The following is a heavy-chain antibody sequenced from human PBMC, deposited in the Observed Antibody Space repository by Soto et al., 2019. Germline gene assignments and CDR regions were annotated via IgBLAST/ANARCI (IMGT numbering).Heavy chain of an antibody. CDR2: TYYSGGT. Sequence: ASETLSLTCTVSGAALSSGGYFYTWVRQPPGKGLEWLGYTYYSGGTNYNPSLKSRVTISMDTSKSQVSLKLTSVTAADTAVYYCARDMHAGFTHYFDPWGQGTLVTVSS. D-gene: IGHD1-26*01. CDR1: GAALSSGGYF. CDR3: ARDMHAGFTHYFDP. V-gene: IGHV4-61*08. J-gene: IGHJ5*02.